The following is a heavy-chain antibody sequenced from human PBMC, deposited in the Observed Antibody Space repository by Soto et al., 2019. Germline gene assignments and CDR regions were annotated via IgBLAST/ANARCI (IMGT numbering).Heavy chain of an antibody. CDR1: GGTFRSYA. CDR2: IIPIFGTA. J-gene: IGHJ6*02. Sequence: SVKVSCKASGGTFRSYAISWVRQAPGQGLEWMGGIIPIFGTANYAQKFQGRVTITADKSTSTAYTELSSLRSGDTAVYYCARDLDYGDYEGYYYGMDVWGQGSTVIVSS. D-gene: IGHD4-17*01. CDR3: ARDLDYGDYEGYYYGMDV. V-gene: IGHV1-69*06.